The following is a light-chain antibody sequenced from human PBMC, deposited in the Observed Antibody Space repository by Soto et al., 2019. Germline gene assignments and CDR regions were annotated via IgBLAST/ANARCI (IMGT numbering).Light chain of an antibody. V-gene: IGLV7-43*01. Sequence: QTVVTQEPSLTVSPGGTVTLTCTSSTGAVTTGYYPTWFQQKPGQGTRALIYDTSKKHSWTPARFSGPLLGGKAALTLSGVQPEDEAEYYCLLYYGGVYVFGTGTKLTVL. CDR2: DTS. J-gene: IGLJ1*01. CDR1: TGAVTTGYY. CDR3: LLYYGGVYV.